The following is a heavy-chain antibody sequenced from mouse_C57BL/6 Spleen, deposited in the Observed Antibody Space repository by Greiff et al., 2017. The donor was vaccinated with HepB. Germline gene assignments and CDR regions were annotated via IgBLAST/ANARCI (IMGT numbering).Heavy chain of an antibody. Sequence: VKVEESGPGLVQPSQSLSITCTVSGFSLTSYGVHWVRQSPGKGLEWLGVIWSGGSTDYNAAFISRLSISKDNSKSQVFFKMNSLQADDTAIYYCARNPLTGKGFDYWGQGTTLTVSS. J-gene: IGHJ2*01. CDR3: ARNPLTGKGFDY. CDR2: IWSGGST. CDR1: GFSLTSYG. D-gene: IGHD4-1*01. V-gene: IGHV2-2*01.